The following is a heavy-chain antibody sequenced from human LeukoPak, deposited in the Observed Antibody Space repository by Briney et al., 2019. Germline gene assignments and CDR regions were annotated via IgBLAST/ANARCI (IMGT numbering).Heavy chain of an antibody. V-gene: IGHV3-30*04. CDR3: ARGGIAVAGLFGY. J-gene: IGHJ4*02. D-gene: IGHD6-19*01. CDR2: ISYDGSNK. Sequence: GGSLRLSCAASGFTFSSYAMHWVRQAPGKGLEWVAVISYDGSNKYYADSVKGRFTISRDNSKNTLYLQMNSLRAEDMAVYYCARGGIAVAGLFGYWGQGTLVTVSS. CDR1: GFTFSSYA.